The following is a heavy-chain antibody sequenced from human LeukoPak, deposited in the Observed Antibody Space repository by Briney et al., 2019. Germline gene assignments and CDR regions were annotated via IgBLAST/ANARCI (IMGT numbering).Heavy chain of an antibody. D-gene: IGHD2-15*01. J-gene: IGHJ4*02. CDR3: AKDSQDIVVVVAATLAY. CDR1: GFTFSSYG. V-gene: IGHV3-30*18. CDR2: ISYDGSNK. Sequence: GGSLRLSCAASGFTFSSYGMHWVRQAPGKGLEWVAVISYDGSNKYYADSVKGRFTISRDNSKNTLYLQMNSLRAEDTAVYYCAKDSQDIVVVVAATLAYWGQGTLVTVSS.